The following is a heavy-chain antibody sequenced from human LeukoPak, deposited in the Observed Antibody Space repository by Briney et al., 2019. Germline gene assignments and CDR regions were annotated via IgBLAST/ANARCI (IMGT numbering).Heavy chain of an antibody. V-gene: IGHV1-8*02. CDR1: GGTFSSYA. Sequence: GASVKVSCKASGGTFSSYAISWVRQAPGQGLEWMGWMNPNSGNTGYAQKFQGRVTMTRNTSISTAYMELSSLRSEDTAVYYCARSCGGSCYHLSDAFDIWGQGTMVTVSS. J-gene: IGHJ3*02. CDR2: MNPNSGNT. CDR3: ARSCGGSCYHLSDAFDI. D-gene: IGHD2-15*01.